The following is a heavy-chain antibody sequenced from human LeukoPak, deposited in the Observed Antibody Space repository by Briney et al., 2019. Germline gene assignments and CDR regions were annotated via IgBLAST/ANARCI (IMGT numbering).Heavy chain of an antibody. CDR2: INQDGSNT. D-gene: IGHD1-26*01. V-gene: IGHV3-74*01. CDR1: GFSFSSHW. CDR3: ARDLHWGASDY. J-gene: IGHJ4*02. Sequence: GSLRLSCAASGFSFSSHWMHWVRQVPGKGLVWVSRINQDGSNTFYADSVKGRFTTSRDNAKNTLYLQMNSLGVEDTAVYYCARDLHWGASDYWGQGTLVTVSS.